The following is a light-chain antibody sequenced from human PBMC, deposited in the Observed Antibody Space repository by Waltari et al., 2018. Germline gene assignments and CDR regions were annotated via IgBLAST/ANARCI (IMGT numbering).Light chain of an antibody. CDR1: SSDVGGYNY. CDR3: SSYTSTSAIV. J-gene: IGLJ2*01. CDR2: DVT. Sequence: QSALTQPASVPGSPGQSITISCTGTSSDVGGYNYVSWYQHHPGKAPNLMIFDVTRWPSGVAHRFSGSKSGNTASLTISGLQAEDEADYYCSSYTSTSAIVFGGGTKVTVL. V-gene: IGLV2-14*03.